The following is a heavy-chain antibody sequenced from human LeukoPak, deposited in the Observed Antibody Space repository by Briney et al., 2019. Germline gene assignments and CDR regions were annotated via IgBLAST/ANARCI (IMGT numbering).Heavy chain of an antibody. V-gene: IGHV3-66*01. CDR2: IYSGGST. J-gene: IGHJ6*03. D-gene: IGHD6-13*01. CDR3: AREFYGIAAAGSLNYYYMDI. Sequence: GGSLRLSCAASGFTVSSNYMSWVRQAPGKGLEWVPVIYSGGSTYYADSVKGRFTISRDNSKNTLYLQMNSLRAEDTAVYYCAREFYGIAAAGSLNYYYMDIWGKGTTVTVSS. CDR1: GFTVSSNY.